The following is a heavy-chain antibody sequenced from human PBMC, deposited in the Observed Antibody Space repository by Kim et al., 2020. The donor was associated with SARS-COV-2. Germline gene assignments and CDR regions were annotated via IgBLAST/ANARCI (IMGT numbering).Heavy chain of an antibody. V-gene: IGHV3-23*01. Sequence: GGSLRLSCAASGFTFSSYAMSWVRQAPGKGLEWVSAISGSGGSTYYADSVKGRFTISRDNSKNTLYLQMNSLRAEDTAVYYCAKVPRANYYDSSGYADYWGQGTLVTVSS. CDR3: AKVPRANYYDSSGYADY. D-gene: IGHD3-22*01. CDR2: ISGSGGST. J-gene: IGHJ4*02. CDR1: GFTFSSYA.